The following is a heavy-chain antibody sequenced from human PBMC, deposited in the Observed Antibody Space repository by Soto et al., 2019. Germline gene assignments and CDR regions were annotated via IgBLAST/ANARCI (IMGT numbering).Heavy chain of an antibody. CDR3: ARVLRGPSMYYFDY. CDR1: GGSIISSNW. D-gene: IGHD2-21*02. Sequence: PSETLSLTCAVSGGSIISSNWWSFVRQPPGKGLEWIGEIYHSGSTNYNPSLKSRVTISVDKSKNQFSLKLSSVTAADTAVYYCARVLRGPSMYYFDYWGQGTLVTVSS. CDR2: IYHSGST. V-gene: IGHV4-4*02. J-gene: IGHJ4*02.